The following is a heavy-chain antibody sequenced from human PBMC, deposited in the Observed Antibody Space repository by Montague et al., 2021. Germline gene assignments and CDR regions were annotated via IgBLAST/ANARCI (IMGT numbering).Heavy chain of an antibody. D-gene: IGHD3-10*01. Sequence: SLRLSCAASGFNANSHHMSWVRQAPGKGLQWVSDTYTGGSAYYADSAKGRFTVTRDSSKNMVYLQMDNLRAEDTAVYFCARDGSNTSSLDYWGQGTLVTVSS. CDR1: GFNANSHH. CDR3: ARDGSNTSSLDY. J-gene: IGHJ4*02. CDR2: TYTGGSA. V-gene: IGHV3-53*01.